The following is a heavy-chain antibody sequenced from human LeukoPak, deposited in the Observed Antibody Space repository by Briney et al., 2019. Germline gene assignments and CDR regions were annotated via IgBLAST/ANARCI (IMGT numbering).Heavy chain of an antibody. V-gene: IGHV3-23*01. Sequence: GGSLRLSCAASGFTFSGYWMHWVRQAPGTGLMWVSSISVDSITYYLDSVKGRFTISRDNSKSTLYLQMHSLRAEDTALYYCAKCNLNNCREGFDIWGQGTMVTVSS. CDR2: ISVDSIT. CDR1: GFTFSGYW. CDR3: AKCNLNNCREGFDI. J-gene: IGHJ3*02. D-gene: IGHD1-1*01.